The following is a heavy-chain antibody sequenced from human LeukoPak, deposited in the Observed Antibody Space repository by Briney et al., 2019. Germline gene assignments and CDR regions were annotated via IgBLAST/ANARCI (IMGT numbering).Heavy chain of an antibody. V-gene: IGHV4-39*01. J-gene: IGHJ4*02. D-gene: IGHD5-18*01. CDR1: GXXISSSSYY. Sequence: SETLSLTCTVSGXXISSSSYYWGWIRQPPGKGLEWIGSIFYGGSTYNNPSLKSRVTISVDTSKNQFSLKLSSVTAADTAVYYCASVAYSYGYYFDYWGQGTLVTVSS. CDR3: ASVAYSYGYYFDY. CDR2: IFYGGST.